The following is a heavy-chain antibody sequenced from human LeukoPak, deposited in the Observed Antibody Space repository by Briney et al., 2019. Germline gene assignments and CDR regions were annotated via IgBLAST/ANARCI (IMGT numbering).Heavy chain of an antibody. Sequence: ASVKASCKASGYTFTSYDINWVRQATGQGLEWMGWMNPNSGNTGYAQKFQGRVTMTRNTSISTAYMELSSLRSEDTAVYYCTRDPYYYDSSGYGRDAFDIWGQGTMVTVSS. V-gene: IGHV1-8*01. CDR2: MNPNSGNT. J-gene: IGHJ3*02. CDR3: TRDPYYYDSSGYGRDAFDI. D-gene: IGHD3-22*01. CDR1: GYTFTSYD.